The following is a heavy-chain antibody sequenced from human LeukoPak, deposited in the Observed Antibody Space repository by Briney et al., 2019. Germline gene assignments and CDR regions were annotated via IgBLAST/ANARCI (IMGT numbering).Heavy chain of an antibody. CDR1: GFTFSNAW. V-gene: IGHV3-15*01. D-gene: IGHD3-3*01. Sequence: PGWSLRLSCAASGFTFSNAWMSWVRQAPGKGLEWVGRIKSKTDGGTTDYAAPVKGRFTISRDDLKNTLYLPMNRLNTEDTAVYFCTTDGVFPIWSGYPEYWGQGTLVTVSS. CDR3: TTDGVFPIWSGYPEY. J-gene: IGHJ4*02. CDR2: IKSKTDGGTT.